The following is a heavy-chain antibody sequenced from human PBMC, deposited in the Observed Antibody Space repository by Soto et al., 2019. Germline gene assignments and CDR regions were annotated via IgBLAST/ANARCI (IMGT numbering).Heavy chain of an antibody. CDR3: ARDGRNTSGYSRL. Sequence: QVQLVQSGAEVMKPGASLKVSWKASGYTFTSYGITWVRQAPGKGLEWMGWISVNNGNTNYAQNFQGRVTMTTDTSTNTAYMELRSLRSDDTAVYYCARDGRNTSGYSRLWGQGTLVTVSS. D-gene: IGHD3-3*01. V-gene: IGHV1-18*01. J-gene: IGHJ4*02. CDR2: ISVNNGNT. CDR1: GYTFTSYG.